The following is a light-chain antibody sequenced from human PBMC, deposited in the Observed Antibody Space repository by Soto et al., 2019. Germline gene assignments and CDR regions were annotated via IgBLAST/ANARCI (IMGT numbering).Light chain of an antibody. CDR3: QQRSDWPLT. Sequence: EIVLTQSPATLSLSPGERVTLSCRASQSVSSYFAWYQQKPGLAPRLLIYDASTSAAGISARFSGSGSGTDFTLTISSLEPDDFAVYYCQQRSDWPLTFGGGTKVDIK. V-gene: IGKV3-11*01. CDR1: QSVSSY. J-gene: IGKJ4*01. CDR2: DAS.